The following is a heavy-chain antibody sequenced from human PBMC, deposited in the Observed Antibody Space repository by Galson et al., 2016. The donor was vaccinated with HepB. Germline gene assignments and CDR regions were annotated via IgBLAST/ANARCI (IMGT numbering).Heavy chain of an antibody. Sequence: SLRLSCAASGFTFSGYAIHWVRQVPGKGLVWVSRMSSDGSDIRYADSVKDRFTISRDDAKNTVHLQMNSLRVEDTAVYYCVRGFSHSSPPGPWGQGILVTGSS. V-gene: IGHV3-74*01. CDR3: VRGFSHSSPPGP. CDR1: GFTFSGYA. J-gene: IGHJ5*02. CDR2: MSSDGSDI. D-gene: IGHD4-11*01.